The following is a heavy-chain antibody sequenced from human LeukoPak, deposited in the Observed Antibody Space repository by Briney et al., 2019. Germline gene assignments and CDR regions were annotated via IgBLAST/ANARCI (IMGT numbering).Heavy chain of an antibody. CDR3: AKESTVTPGNVNWFDP. CDR2: ITSAGTTT. D-gene: IGHD4-17*01. J-gene: IGHJ5*02. CDR1: GFTFNDYE. Sequence: GGSLRLSCAASGFTFNDYEMNWVRQAPGKGLEWISYITSAGTTTFYADSVRGRFIISRDNDKNSLYLQMNSLRAEDTATYYCAKESTVTPGNVNWFDPWGQGTLVTVSS. V-gene: IGHV3-48*03.